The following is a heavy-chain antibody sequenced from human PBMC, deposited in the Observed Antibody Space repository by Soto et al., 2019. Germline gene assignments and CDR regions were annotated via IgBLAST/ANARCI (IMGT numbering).Heavy chain of an antibody. Sequence: QVPPVESGGGLVKPGGSLRLSCVVSAFTFSDYYMSWVRQAPEKGLECISYISSSGGSTYYADSVKGRFTISRDNAKNSLYLQMDSLRADGTAVYYCVRGHQYFHYWGQGTLVTVSS. J-gene: IGHJ1*01. CDR1: AFTFSDYY. V-gene: IGHV3-11*01. CDR2: ISSSGGST. CDR3: VRGHQYFHY.